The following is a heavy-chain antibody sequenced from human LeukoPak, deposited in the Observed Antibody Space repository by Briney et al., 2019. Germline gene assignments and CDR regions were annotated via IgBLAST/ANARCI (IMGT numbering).Heavy chain of an antibody. CDR3: ARWDLVNYYMDV. V-gene: IGHV1-18*01. D-gene: IGHD1-26*01. CDR2: ISAYNGNT. J-gene: IGHJ6*03. Sequence: GASVTVSCKASGYTFTNYGISWVRQAPGRGLEWMGWISAYNGNTMYAQKLQGRVTMTTDTSTNTAYMELRSLRSDDTAVYYCARWDLVNYYMDVWGKGTTVTVSS. CDR1: GYTFTNYG.